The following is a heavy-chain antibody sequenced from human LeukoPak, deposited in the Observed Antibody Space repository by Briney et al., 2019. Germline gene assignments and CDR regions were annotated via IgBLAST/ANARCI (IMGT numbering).Heavy chain of an antibody. V-gene: IGHV5-10-1*01. Sequence: GESLKISCKGSGYIFTSYWISWVRQMPGKGLEWMGRIDPSDSYTNYSPSFQGHVTISADKSISTAYLQWSSLKASDTAMYYCAPHRGGLEDLTFDPWGQGTLVTVSS. CDR1: GYIFTSYW. D-gene: IGHD3-10*01. J-gene: IGHJ5*02. CDR2: IDPSDSYT. CDR3: APHRGGLEDLTFDP.